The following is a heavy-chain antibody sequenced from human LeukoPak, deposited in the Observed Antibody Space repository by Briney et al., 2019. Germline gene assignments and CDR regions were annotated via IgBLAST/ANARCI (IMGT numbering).Heavy chain of an antibody. Sequence: ASVKVSCKASGYTFTGYYMHWVRPAPGQGLEWMGRINPNSGDTNYAQKVQGRVTMTRDTSISKAYMELSRLRSDDTDVYYCARGGGYCSSTSCYNNWFDPWGQGTLVTVSS. CDR1: GYTFTGYY. D-gene: IGHD2-2*02. CDR2: INPNSGDT. V-gene: IGHV1-2*05. CDR3: ARGGGYCSSTSCYNNWFDP. J-gene: IGHJ5*02.